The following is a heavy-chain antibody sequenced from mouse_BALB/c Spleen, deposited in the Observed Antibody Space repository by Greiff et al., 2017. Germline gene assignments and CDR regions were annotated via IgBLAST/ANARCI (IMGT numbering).Heavy chain of an antibody. CDR1: GFTFSDYG. D-gene: IGHD4-1*01. V-gene: IGHV5-15*02. CDR2: ISNLAYSI. CDR3: ARGPLNWYYFDY. Sequence: EVQRVESGGGLVQPGGSRKLSCAASGFTFSDYGMAWVRQAPGKGPEWVAFISNLAYSIYYADTVTGRFTISRANAKNTLYLEMSSLRSEDTAMYYCARGPLNWYYFDYWGQGTTLTVSS. J-gene: IGHJ2*01.